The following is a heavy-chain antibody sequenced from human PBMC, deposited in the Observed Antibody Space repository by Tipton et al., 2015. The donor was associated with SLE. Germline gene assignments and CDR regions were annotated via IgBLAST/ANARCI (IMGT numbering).Heavy chain of an antibody. CDR3: ARDKWGDYTASTGYFWSFDP. Sequence: LRLSCTVSGGSLNNHFCSWIRQSAGKGLEWIGRVSPSGGTNYNPSLKSRVTMSVDTSRNQFSLNLSSLTAADTAVYFCARDKWGDYTASTGYFWSFDPWGQGIPVTVSS. V-gene: IGHV4-4*07. CDR1: GGSLNNHF. D-gene: IGHD3-9*01. CDR2: VSPSGGT. J-gene: IGHJ5*02.